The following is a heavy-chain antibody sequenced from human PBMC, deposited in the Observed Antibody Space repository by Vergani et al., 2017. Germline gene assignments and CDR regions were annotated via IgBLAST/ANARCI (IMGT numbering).Heavy chain of an antibody. CDR1: GFTFSSYS. J-gene: IGHJ1*01. D-gene: IGHD2-2*01. CDR3: ASGVPGYQLATQYFQH. V-gene: IGHV3-21*05. Sequence: EVQLVESGGGLVQPGGSLRLSCAASGFTFSSYSMNWVRQAPGKGLEWVSFISSSSSYRYYADSVKGRFTNSRDNGEYSLLLQMNSLRPEDTAVYYCASGVPGYQLATQYFQHWGQGTLVTVSS. CDR2: ISSSSSYR.